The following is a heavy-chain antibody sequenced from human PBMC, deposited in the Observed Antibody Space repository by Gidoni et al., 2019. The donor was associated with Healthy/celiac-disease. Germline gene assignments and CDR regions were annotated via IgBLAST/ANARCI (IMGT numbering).Heavy chain of an antibody. CDR2: ISWNSGSI. CDR3: AKVGLGQWLGGEYFQH. Sequence: EVQLVESGGGLGQPGRSLRRSCAASGFTFDEYAMHWVRQAQGKGLEWVSGISWNSGSIGYADSVKGRFTISRDNAKNSLYLQMNSLRAEDTALYYCAKVGLGQWLGGEYFQHWGQGTLVTVSS. D-gene: IGHD6-19*01. CDR1: GFTFDEYA. J-gene: IGHJ1*01. V-gene: IGHV3-9*01.